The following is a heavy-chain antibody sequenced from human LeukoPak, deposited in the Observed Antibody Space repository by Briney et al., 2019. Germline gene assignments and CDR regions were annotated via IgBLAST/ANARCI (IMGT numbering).Heavy chain of an antibody. Sequence: GASVKVSCKASEYTFTAYYIHWVRQAPGQGLEWMGWINPHSGDTNYAQKFQGRLTMTRDMSISTAYMELSRLRSDDTAVYYCARVAGIAAAEDRVDYWGQGTLVTVSS. J-gene: IGHJ4*02. CDR2: INPHSGDT. CDR1: EYTFTAYY. CDR3: ARVAGIAAAEDRVDY. D-gene: IGHD6-13*01. V-gene: IGHV1-2*02.